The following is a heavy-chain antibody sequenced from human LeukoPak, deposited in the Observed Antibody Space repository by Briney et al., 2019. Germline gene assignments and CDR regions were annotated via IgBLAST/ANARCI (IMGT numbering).Heavy chain of an antibody. J-gene: IGHJ4*02. V-gene: IGHV4-38-2*02. CDR3: ARDPGSSYFDY. Sequence: SETLSLTRAVSGYAISSGYYWGWIRQPPGKGLEWIGSFYPGGSTYYNPSLKSRVTISVDKSKNQFSLKLSSVTAADTAVYYCARDPGSSYFDYWGQGTLVTVSS. D-gene: IGHD1-26*01. CDR1: GYAISSGYY. CDR2: FYPGGST.